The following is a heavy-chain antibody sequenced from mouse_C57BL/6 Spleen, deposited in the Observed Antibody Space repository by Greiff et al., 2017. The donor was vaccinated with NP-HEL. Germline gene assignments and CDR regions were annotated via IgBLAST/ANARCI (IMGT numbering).Heavy chain of an antibody. J-gene: IGHJ1*03. CDR3: ARHEPYYSNSSWYFDV. CDR2: FYPGSGSI. D-gene: IGHD2-5*01. CDR1: GYTFTEYT. V-gene: IGHV1-62-2*01. Sequence: VKLQESGAELVKPGASVKLSCKASGYTFTEYTIHWVKQRSGQGLEWIGWFYPGSGSIKYNEKFKDKATLTADKSSSTVYMELSRLTSEDSAVYFCARHEPYYSNSSWYFDVWGTGTTVTVSS.